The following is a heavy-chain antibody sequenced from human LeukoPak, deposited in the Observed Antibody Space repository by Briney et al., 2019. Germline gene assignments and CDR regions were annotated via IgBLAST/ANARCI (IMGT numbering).Heavy chain of an antibody. CDR3: ARGHSSVVTAIPYYFDF. V-gene: IGHV4-4*02. Sequence: SETLSLTCAVSGGSISSSNWWTWVRQPPGKGLEWIGEIHHSGSTNYNPSLKSRVTISVDTSKNQFSLKLSSVTAADMAVYYCARGHSSVVTAIPYYFDFWGQGTLVTVSS. CDR2: IHHSGST. D-gene: IGHD2-21*02. CDR1: GGSISSSNW. J-gene: IGHJ4*02.